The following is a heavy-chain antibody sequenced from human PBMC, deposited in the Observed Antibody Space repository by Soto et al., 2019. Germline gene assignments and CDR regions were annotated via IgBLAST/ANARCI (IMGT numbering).Heavy chain of an antibody. CDR3: ARGGDSSSWYYYYYGMDV. J-gene: IGHJ6*02. CDR2: MNPNSGNT. CDR1: GYIFTSYD. Sequence: ASVKVSCKASGYIFTSYDINWVRQATGQGLEWMGWMNPNSGNTGYAQKFQGRVTMTRNTSISTAYMELSSLRSEDTAVYYCARGGDSSSWYYYYYGMDVWGQGTTVTVSS. V-gene: IGHV1-8*01. D-gene: IGHD6-13*01.